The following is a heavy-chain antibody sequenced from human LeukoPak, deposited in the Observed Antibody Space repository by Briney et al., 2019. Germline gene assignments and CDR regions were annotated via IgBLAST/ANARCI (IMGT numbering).Heavy chain of an antibody. CDR1: GPSFSGYY. Sequence: PSETLSLTCAVYGPSFSGYYWSWIRQPPGKGLEWIGEINHSGRNNYHPPLKSRVPISVDTSKNQFSLKLSSVTAADTAVYSCLYGGIFGDWVYGGQGTLVTVSS. CDR2: INHSGRN. CDR3: LYGGIFGDWVY. J-gene: IGHJ4*02. V-gene: IGHV4-34*03. D-gene: IGHD4-23*01.